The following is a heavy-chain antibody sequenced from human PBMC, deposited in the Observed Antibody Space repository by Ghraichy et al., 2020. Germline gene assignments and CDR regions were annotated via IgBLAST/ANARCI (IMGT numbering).Heavy chain of an antibody. J-gene: IGHJ4*02. CDR2: INDDGRQK. Sequence: GGSLRLSCSVSGFTFSSHWMSWVRQAPGKGLEWVASINDDGRQKYYVDSVMGRFTISRDNAEKSLHLQMSSLRADDPAVYYCTRDPGPNGSGWYYFDFWGQGTLVTVSS. CDR1: GFTFSSHW. V-gene: IGHV3-7*03. D-gene: IGHD6-19*01. CDR3: TRDPGPNGSGWYYFDF.